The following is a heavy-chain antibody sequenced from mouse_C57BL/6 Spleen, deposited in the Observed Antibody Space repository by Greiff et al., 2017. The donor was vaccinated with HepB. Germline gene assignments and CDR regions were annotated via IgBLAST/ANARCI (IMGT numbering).Heavy chain of an antibody. D-gene: IGHD2-4*01. CDR2: IWSGGST. J-gene: IGHJ4*01. CDR1: GFSLTSYG. Sequence: VQLKESGPGLVQPSQSLSITCTVSGFSLTSYGLHWVRQSPGKGLEWLGVIWSGGSTDYNAAFISRLSISKDNSKSQVFFKMNSLQADDTAIYYCARKGDYDAYYYAMDYWGQGTSVTVSS. V-gene: IGHV2-2*01. CDR3: ARKGDYDAYYYAMDY.